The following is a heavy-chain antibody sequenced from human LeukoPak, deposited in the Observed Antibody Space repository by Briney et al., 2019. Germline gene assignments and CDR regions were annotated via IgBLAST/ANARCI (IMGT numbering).Heavy chain of an antibody. CDR3: ARDHDSRDPMRLAFDI. D-gene: IGHD3-22*01. Sequence: SETLSLTCAVYGGSFSGYYWSWIRQPPGKGLEWIGYIYYSGSTNYNPSLKSRVTISVDRSKKQFSLKLNSVTAADTAVYFCARDHDSRDPMRLAFDIWGQGTMVTVSS. CDR2: IYYSGST. CDR1: GGSFSGYY. J-gene: IGHJ3*02. V-gene: IGHV4-59*01.